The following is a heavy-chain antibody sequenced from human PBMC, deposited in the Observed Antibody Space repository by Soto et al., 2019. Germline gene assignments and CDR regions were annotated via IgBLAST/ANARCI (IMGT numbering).Heavy chain of an antibody. CDR3: ARLLYDRSGYYYFDY. CDR2: VYYSGRP. V-gene: IGHV4-39*01. Sequence: SETLSLTCTVSGGSLTTSNYYWGWIRQPPGKGLEWMGSVYYSGRPYDNPSLKSRVTIFVDTLRSQFSLRLSSVTAADTALYYCARLLYDRSGYYYFDYWGQGIQVTVSS. CDR1: GGSLTTSNYY. J-gene: IGHJ4*02. D-gene: IGHD3-22*01.